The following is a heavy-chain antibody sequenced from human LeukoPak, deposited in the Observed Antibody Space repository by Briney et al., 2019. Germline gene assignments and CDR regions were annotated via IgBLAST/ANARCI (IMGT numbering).Heavy chain of an antibody. D-gene: IGHD3-3*01. V-gene: IGHV3-53*05. CDR2: IYSGGST. CDR3: ATVANPYYDFWSGYPAGYFDY. J-gene: IGHJ4*02. CDR1: GFTVSSNY. Sequence: GGSLRLSCAASGFTVSSNYMSWVRQAPGKGLEWVSVIYSGGSTYYADSVKGRFTISRDNSKNTLYLQMNSLRAEDTAVYYCATVANPYYDFWSGYPAGYFDYWGQGTLVTVSS.